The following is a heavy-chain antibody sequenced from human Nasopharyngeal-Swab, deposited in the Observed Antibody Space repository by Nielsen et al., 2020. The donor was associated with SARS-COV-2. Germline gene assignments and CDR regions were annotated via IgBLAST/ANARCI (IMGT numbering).Heavy chain of an antibody. CDR2: IIPILGIA. CDR3: ARPRDDAFDI. V-gene: IGHV1-69*10. J-gene: IGHJ3*02. CDR1: GGTFSSYA. Sequence: SVKVSCKASGGTFSSYAISWVRQAPGQGLEWMGGIIPILGIANYAQKFQGRVTITRDTSASTAYMELSSLRSEDTAVYYCARPRDDAFDIWGQGTMVTVSS.